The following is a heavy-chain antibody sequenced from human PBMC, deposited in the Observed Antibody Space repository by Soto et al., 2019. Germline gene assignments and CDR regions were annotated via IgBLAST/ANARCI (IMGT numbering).Heavy chain of an antibody. CDR1: GGSFSGYY. J-gene: IGHJ4*02. D-gene: IGHD3-3*01. V-gene: IGHV4-34*01. CDR2: INHSGST. CDR3: ARLSRLITIFGVVITGFDY. Sequence: SETLSLTCAVYGGSFSGYYWSWIRQPPGKGLEWIGEINHSGSTNYNPSLKSRVTISVDTSKNQFSLKLSSVTAADTAVYYCARLSRLITIFGVVITGFDYWGQGTLVTVSS.